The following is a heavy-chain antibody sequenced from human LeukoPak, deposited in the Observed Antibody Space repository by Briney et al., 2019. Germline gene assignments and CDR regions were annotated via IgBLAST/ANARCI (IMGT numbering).Heavy chain of an antibody. V-gene: IGHV3-33*01. J-gene: IGHJ4*02. CDR2: IWYDGSNK. CDR1: GFTFSSYG. Sequence: GKSLRLSCAASGFTFSSYGMHWIRQGPGKGLEWVTFIWYDGSNKYYADSVKGRFTISRDNSKNTLYLQMNSLRADDTAVYYCARERGNSYFDYWGQGTLVTVSS. D-gene: IGHD1-26*01. CDR3: ARERGNSYFDY.